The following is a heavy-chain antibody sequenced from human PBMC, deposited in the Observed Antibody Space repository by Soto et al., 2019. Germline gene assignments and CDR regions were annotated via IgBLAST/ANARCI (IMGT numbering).Heavy chain of an antibody. D-gene: IGHD3-10*01. J-gene: IGHJ4*02. Sequence: QVQLVQSGAEMKKPGSSVKVSCKTSGVAFSDFAVSWVRQAPGQGLEWVGGITPILGTPSYAQKFQGRVTITAEVSTNSAYMEITSLTSEDTAIYYCVRVGSGSRCDYWGQGTLVTVSS. V-gene: IGHV1-69*01. CDR1: GVAFSDFA. CDR2: ITPILGTP. CDR3: VRVGSGSRCDY.